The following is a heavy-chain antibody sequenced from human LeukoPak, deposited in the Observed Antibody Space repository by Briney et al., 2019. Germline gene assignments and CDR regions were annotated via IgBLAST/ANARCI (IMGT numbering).Heavy chain of an antibody. V-gene: IGHV4-59*01. D-gene: IGHD5-18*01. J-gene: IGHJ6*03. Sequence: PSETLSLTCTASGGSISSYYWSWIRQPPGKGLEWIGYIYYSGSTNYNPSLKSRVTISVDTSKNQFSLKLSSVTAADTAVYYCARAGELDTAMVIARSTLYYYYMDVWGKGTTVTVSS. CDR2: IYYSGST. CDR1: GGSISSYY. CDR3: ARAGELDTAMVIARSTLYYYYMDV.